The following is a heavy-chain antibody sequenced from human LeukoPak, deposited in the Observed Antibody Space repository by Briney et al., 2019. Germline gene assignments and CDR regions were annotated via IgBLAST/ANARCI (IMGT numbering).Heavy chain of an antibody. V-gene: IGHV4-34*01. D-gene: IGHD3-16*01. J-gene: IGHJ3*02. Sequence: PSETLSLTCAVSGVSFSDYQWNWIRQSPGKGLEWLGEISHSGTTTYNPSLKSRVTISVDTSKNQFSLRLRSVTAADTAVYYCARGLVWRFLLDSRRDSFDIWAKGQQSPCLQ. CDR1: GVSFSDYQ. CDR3: ARGLVWRFLLDSRRDSFDI. CDR2: ISHSGTT.